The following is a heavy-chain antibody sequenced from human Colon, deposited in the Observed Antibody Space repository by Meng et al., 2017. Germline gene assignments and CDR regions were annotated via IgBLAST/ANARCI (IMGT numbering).Heavy chain of an antibody. V-gene: IGHV4-4*02. Sequence: PSATLSLTVAVSGGSIRHGNWWIWVRQPPGKGLAWSGEISQSGPTYYNPSLKSRVTITGDWSKNQFSLNLNSVTAADTALYYCVRQGMTSYSWGYWGQGTLVTVSS. J-gene: IGHJ4*02. CDR2: ISQSGPT. D-gene: IGHD3-9*01. CDR1: GGSIRHGNW. CDR3: VRQGMTSYSWGY.